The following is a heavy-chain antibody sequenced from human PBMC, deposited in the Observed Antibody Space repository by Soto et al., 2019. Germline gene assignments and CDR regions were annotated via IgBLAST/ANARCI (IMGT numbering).Heavy chain of an antibody. CDR1: GFTFSSYE. Sequence: GSLRLSCAASGFTFSSYEMNWVRQAPGKGLEWVSYISSSGSYIYYADSVKGRFTISRDNAKNSLYLQMNSLRAEDTAVYYCARDPQRDYYDSSGYPYYFDYWGQGTLVTVSS. CDR3: ARDPQRDYYDSSGYPYYFDY. V-gene: IGHV3-21*05. D-gene: IGHD3-22*01. CDR2: ISSSGSYI. J-gene: IGHJ4*02.